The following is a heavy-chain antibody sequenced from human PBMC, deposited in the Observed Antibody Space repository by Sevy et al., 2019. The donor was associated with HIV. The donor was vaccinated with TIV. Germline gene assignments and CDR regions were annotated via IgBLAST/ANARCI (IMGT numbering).Heavy chain of an antibody. CDR1: GGSISSYY. J-gene: IGHJ6*02. CDR2: IYYTGST. D-gene: IGHD6-19*01. V-gene: IGHV4-59*01. CDR3: ARELISGRYYGMDV. Sequence: GSLSLTCTVSGGSISSYYWNWIRQSPGKGLEWIGYIYYTGSTNYNPSLKSRVTISVDTSKNQFSLKLTFVTAADTAVYYCARELISGRYYGMDVWGQGTTVTVSS.